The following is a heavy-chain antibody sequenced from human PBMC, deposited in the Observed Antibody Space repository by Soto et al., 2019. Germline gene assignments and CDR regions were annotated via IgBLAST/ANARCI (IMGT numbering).Heavy chain of an antibody. Sequence: GGSLRLSCAASGFTFSSYGMHWVRQAPGKGLEWVAVISYDGSNKYYADSVKGRFTISRDNSKNTLYLQMNSLRAEDTAVYYCAKDTDIVVVPAAMTFDYWGQGTLVTVSS. J-gene: IGHJ4*02. CDR3: AKDTDIVVVPAAMTFDY. D-gene: IGHD2-2*01. CDR2: ISYDGSNK. V-gene: IGHV3-30*18. CDR1: GFTFSSYG.